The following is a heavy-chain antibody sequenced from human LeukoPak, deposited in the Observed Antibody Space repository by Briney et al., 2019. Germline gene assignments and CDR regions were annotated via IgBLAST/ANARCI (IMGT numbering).Heavy chain of an antibody. Sequence: GGSLRLSCAASGFTFSSYAMSWVRQAPGKGLEWVSAISGSGGSTYYADSVKGRFTISRDNSKNTLYLQMNSLRAEDTAVYYCAKDLVGYCTGCVCPYFDYWGQGTLVTVSS. CDR1: GFTFSSYA. D-gene: IGHD2-8*02. J-gene: IGHJ4*02. V-gene: IGHV3-23*01. CDR3: AKDLVGYCTGCVCPYFDY. CDR2: ISGSGGST.